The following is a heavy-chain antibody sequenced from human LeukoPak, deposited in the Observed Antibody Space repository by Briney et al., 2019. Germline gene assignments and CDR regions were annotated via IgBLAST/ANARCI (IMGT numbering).Heavy chain of an antibody. V-gene: IGHV3-48*03. CDR2: LGSSGTTI. J-gene: IGHJ4*02. Sequence: GGSLRLSCAASGFTFSSYEMNWVRQAPGKGLEWVSYLGSSGTTIFYYADSVKGRFTISRDNAKNSLYLQMNSLRAEDTAVYYCARFKLSSGYDPFDYWGQGTLVTVSS. D-gene: IGHD5-12*01. CDR3: ARFKLSSGYDPFDY. CDR1: GFTFSSYE.